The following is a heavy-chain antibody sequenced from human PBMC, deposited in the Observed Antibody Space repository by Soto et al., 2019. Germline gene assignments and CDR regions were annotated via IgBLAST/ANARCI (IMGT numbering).Heavy chain of an antibody. J-gene: IGHJ4*02. CDR2: IYYSGST. V-gene: IGHV4-59*01. CDR1: GGSISSYY. CDR3: ARAYCGGDCYPFDY. D-gene: IGHD2-21*02. Sequence: QVQLQESGPGLVKPSETLSLTCTVSGGSISSYYWSWIRQPPGKGLEWSGYIYYSGSTNYNPSLKSRFTISIDTSKNQFSLKLSSVTAADTAVYYCARAYCGGDCYPFDYWGQGTLVTGSS.